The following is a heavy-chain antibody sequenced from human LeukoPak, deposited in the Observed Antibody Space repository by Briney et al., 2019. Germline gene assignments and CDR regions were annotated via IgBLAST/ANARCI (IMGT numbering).Heavy chain of an antibody. D-gene: IGHD3-10*01. J-gene: IGHJ4*02. CDR3: ANIYGSGSYFDY. CDR2: IFYSGST. Sequence: PSETLSLTCAVYGGSFSGYYWSWIRQPPGKGLEWIGNIFYSGSTYYSPSLKSRVTISVDTSKNQFSLKLSSVTAADTAVYYCANIYGSGSYFDYWGQGTLVTVSS. CDR1: GGSFSGYY. V-gene: IGHV4-34*12.